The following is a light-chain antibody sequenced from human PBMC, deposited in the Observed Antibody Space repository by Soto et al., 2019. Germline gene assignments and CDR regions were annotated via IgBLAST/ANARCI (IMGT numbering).Light chain of an antibody. CDR3: SSYAGRINLAV. CDR2: EVT. J-gene: IGLJ1*01. CDR1: SSDVGGYYS. V-gene: IGLV2-8*01. Sequence: QSVLTQPPSASGSPGQSVTISCTGTSSDVGGYYSVSWYQQRPGKAPKLIIYEVTKRPSGVPDRFSGSKSGSTASLTVSGLQADDEADYYCSSYAGRINLAVFATGTKVNV.